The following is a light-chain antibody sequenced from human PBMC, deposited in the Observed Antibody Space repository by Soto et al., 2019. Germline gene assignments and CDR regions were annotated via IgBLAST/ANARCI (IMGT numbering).Light chain of an antibody. CDR2: AAS. Sequence: DIQLTQSPSFLSASVGDRVTITCRASQGISSYLAWYQQRPGKAPKLLIYAASTLQSGVPSRFSGSGFETDFTLTISRLQPEDSATYYCQQSFTTPYTFGQGTKLEIK. CDR3: QQSFTTPYT. CDR1: QGISSY. V-gene: IGKV1-9*01. J-gene: IGKJ2*01.